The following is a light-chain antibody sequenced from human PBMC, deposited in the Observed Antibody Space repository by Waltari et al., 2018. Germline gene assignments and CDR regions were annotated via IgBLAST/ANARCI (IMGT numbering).Light chain of an antibody. CDR2: LAS. Sequence: EIVMTQSPLSLPVTPGEPASIPCRSSQSPLHTDGYNYLDWYLQKAGQSPQLLIYLASHRASGVPDRFSGSGSGTDFTLKISRVEAEDVGVYYCMQAVQGLSFGGGTKVEI. CDR3: MQAVQGLS. CDR1: QSPLHTDGYNY. J-gene: IGKJ4*01. V-gene: IGKV2-28*01.